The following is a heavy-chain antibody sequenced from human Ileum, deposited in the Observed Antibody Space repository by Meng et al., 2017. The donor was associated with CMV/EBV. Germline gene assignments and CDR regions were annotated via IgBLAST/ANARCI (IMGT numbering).Heavy chain of an antibody. D-gene: IGHD4-11*01. Sequence: GGSLRLSCAASGSTFSSCSMHWVRQAPANGLEWVSSITSDSNYIDYADSVKGRFTISIDNAKNSLQLQMNSLRAEDTAVYYCAREDYIIDVFDIWGQGTMVTVSS. J-gene: IGHJ3*02. CDR1: GSTFSSCS. V-gene: IGHV3-21*01. CDR2: ITSDSNYI. CDR3: AREDYIIDVFDI.